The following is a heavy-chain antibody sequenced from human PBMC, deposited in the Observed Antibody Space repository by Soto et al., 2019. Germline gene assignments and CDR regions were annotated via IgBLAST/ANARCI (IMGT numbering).Heavy chain of an antibody. CDR1: GFTFSNYA. V-gene: IGHV3-23*01. CDR3: AKDESAGYYYFDY. D-gene: IGHD3-9*01. CDR2: ISNNGGST. Sequence: GGSLRLSCAASGFTFSNYAMSWVRQAAGKGLEWVSVISNNGGSTYYADSVKGRFTISRDNSKNTLYLQMNSLRAEDTAVYSCAKDESAGYYYFDYWGQGTLVNVSS. J-gene: IGHJ4*02.